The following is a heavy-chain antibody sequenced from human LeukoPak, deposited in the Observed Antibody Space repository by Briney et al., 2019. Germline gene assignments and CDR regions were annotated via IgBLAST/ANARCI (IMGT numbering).Heavy chain of an antibody. V-gene: IGHV4-39*07. D-gene: IGHD3-10*01. Sequence: SETLSLTCTVSGGSVSSSSYYWGWIRQPPGKGLEWIGSIYYSGSPDYNPSLKSRVTISVDTSNNQVSLNLSSVTAADTAMYYCARASGGDGSGSLWGQGTLVTVSS. CDR1: GGSVSSSSYY. CDR3: ARASGGDGSGSL. J-gene: IGHJ4*02. CDR2: IYYSGSP.